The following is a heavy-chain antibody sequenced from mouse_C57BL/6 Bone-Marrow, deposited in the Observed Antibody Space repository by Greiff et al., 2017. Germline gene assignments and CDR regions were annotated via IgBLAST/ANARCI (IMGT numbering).Heavy chain of an antibody. J-gene: IGHJ3*01. D-gene: IGHD1-1*01. CDR1: DSEVFPIAY. V-gene: IGHV15-2*01. Sequence: VQLQESGSELRSPGSSVKLSCKDFDSEVFPIAYMSWVRQKPGHGFEWIGGILASIGRTIYGEKFEDKATLYADTLSNTAYLELNSLTSEDSAIYYCARTYGSSLFAYWGQGTLVTVSA. CDR2: ILASIGRT. CDR3: ARTYGSSLFAY.